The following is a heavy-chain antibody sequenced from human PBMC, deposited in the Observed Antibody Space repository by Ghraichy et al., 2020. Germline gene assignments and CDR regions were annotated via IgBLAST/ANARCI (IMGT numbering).Heavy chain of an antibody. D-gene: IGHD2-15*01. V-gene: IGHV3-23*01. Sequence: GGSLRLSCAASGFTFSSYAMSWVRQAPGKGLEWVSAISGSGGSTYYADSVKGRFTISRDNSKNTLYLQMNSLRAEDTAVYYCAKDLYGCSGGSCYAESYYYGMDVWGQGTTVTVSS. J-gene: IGHJ6*02. CDR3: AKDLYGCSGGSCYAESYYYGMDV. CDR2: ISGSGGST. CDR1: GFTFSSYA.